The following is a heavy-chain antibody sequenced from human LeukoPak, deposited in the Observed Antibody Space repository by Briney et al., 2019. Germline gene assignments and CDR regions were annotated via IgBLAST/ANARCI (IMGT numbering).Heavy chain of an antibody. CDR1: GGSFSGYY. CDR3: ARGRDAFDI. J-gene: IGHJ3*02. V-gene: IGHV4-34*01. CDR2: INHSGST. Sequence: SETLSLTCAVYGGSFSGYYWSWIRQPPGKGLEWIGEINHSGSTNYNPSLESRVTISVDTSKNQFSLKLSSVTAADTAVYYCARGRDAFDIWGQGTMVTVSS.